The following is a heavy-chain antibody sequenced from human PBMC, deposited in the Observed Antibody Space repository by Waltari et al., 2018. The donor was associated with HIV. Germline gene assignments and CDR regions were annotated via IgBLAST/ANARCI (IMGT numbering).Heavy chain of an antibody. CDR2: INHSGST. V-gene: IGHV4-34*01. D-gene: IGHD5-18*01. CDR3: ARTYSHSMDV. CDR1: GGSFSGYY. Sequence: QVQLQQWGAGLLKPSETLSLTCAVYGGSFSGYYWSWIRQPPGKGLEWIGEINHSGSTNYNPSLKSRVTISVDTSKNQFSLKLSSVTAADTAVYYCARTYSHSMDVWGQGTTVTVSS. J-gene: IGHJ6*02.